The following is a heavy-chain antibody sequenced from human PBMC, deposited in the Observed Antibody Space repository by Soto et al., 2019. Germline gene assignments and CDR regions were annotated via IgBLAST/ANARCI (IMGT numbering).Heavy chain of an antibody. D-gene: IGHD1-1*01. V-gene: IGHV6-1*01. J-gene: IGHJ6*02. Sequence: SQTLSLTCVISGDSVSSNSAAWNWIRQSPSRGLEWLGRTYYRSQWYDDYAVSVKGRIIINPDTSKNQFSLQLSSVTPEDTAVYYCARARLDGTTTWDYYYYGMDVWGQGTTVTVSS. CDR3: ARARLDGTTTWDYYYYGMDV. CDR1: GDSVSSNSAA. CDR2: TYYRSQWYD.